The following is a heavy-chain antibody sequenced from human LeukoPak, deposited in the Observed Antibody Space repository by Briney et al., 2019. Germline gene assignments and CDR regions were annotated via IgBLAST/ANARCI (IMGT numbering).Heavy chain of an antibody. D-gene: IGHD6-19*01. CDR1: GFTFSSYA. Sequence: GGSLRLSCAASGFTFSSYAMHWVRQAPGKGLEYVSAISSNGGSTYYANSVKGRFTISRDNSKNTLYLQMGSLRAEDMAVYYCAIVAPVANDDYWGQGTLVTVSS. CDR2: ISSNGGST. V-gene: IGHV3-64*01. J-gene: IGHJ4*02. CDR3: AIVAPVANDDY.